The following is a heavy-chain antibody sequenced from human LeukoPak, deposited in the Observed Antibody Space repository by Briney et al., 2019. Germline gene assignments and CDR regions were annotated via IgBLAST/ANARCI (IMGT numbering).Heavy chain of an antibody. V-gene: IGHV3-23*01. J-gene: IGHJ4*02. CDR3: VATRVCGGVLLRPNCLYFEN. Sequence: GGSLRLSCAASGFSFINYAMSWVRQAPGRGLEWVSGMSGNGVRTFYADSVKGRFTISRDNSKNTLYLQMNSLRAEDTAVYYCVATRVCGGVLLRPNCLYFENWGQGTLVSVSS. D-gene: IGHD3-10*01. CDR1: GFSFINYA. CDR2: MSGNGVRT.